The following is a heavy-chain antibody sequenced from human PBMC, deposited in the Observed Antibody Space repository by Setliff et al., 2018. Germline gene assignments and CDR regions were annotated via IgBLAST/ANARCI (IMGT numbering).Heavy chain of an antibody. CDR2: IYYSGST. V-gene: IGHV4-39*07. CDR3: ARDQDFWSGYYRASHYMDV. Sequence: SETLSLTCTVSGGSISSSSYYWVWIRQPPGKGLEWIGSIYYSGSTYYNPSLKSRVTISVDTSKNQFSLKLSSVTAADTAVYYCARDQDFWSGYYRASHYMDVWGKGTTVTVSS. CDR1: GGSISSSSYY. J-gene: IGHJ6*03. D-gene: IGHD3-3*01.